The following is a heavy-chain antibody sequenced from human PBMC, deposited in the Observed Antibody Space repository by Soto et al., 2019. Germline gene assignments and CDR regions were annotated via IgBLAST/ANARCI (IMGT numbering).Heavy chain of an antibody. CDR1: GFTFSSYG. Sequence: QVQLVESGGGVVQPGRSLRLSCAASGFTFSSYGMHWVRQAPGKGLEWVAVISYDGSNKYYADSVKGRFTISRDNSKNTLYLQMNSLRAEDTAVYYCGNGAKPKGITMIVVAYDAFDIWGQGTMVTVSS. J-gene: IGHJ3*02. CDR3: GNGAKPKGITMIVVAYDAFDI. CDR2: ISYDGSNK. V-gene: IGHV3-30*18. D-gene: IGHD3-22*01.